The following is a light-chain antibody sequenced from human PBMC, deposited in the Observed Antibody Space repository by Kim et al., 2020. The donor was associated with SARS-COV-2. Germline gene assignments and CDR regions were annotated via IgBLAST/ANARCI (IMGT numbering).Light chain of an antibody. J-gene: IGKJ5*01. CDR3: QQYATSPIT. CDR2: VAS. V-gene: IGKV3-20*01. CDR1: ESVSSNY. Sequence: PGERATPSCRASESVSSNYLAWYQQKPGQAPRLLIYVASSRATGIPDRFSGSGSGTDFTLTISRLEPEDFAVYYCQQYATSPITFGQGTRLEIK.